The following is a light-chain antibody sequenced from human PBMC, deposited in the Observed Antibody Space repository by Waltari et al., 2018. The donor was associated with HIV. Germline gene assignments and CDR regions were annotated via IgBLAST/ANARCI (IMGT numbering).Light chain of an antibody. CDR2: SNN. J-gene: IGLJ2*01. CDR1: RSNIRRSR. V-gene: IGLV1-44*01. CDR3: AAWDDSLNGPV. Sequence: QSVLPQPPSASGTPGLGFTLPRSARRSNIRRSRATWYQQLPGTAPKLPIYSNNQRPSGVPDRFSGSKSGTSASLAISGLQSEDEADYYCAAWDDSLNGPVFGGGTKLTVL.